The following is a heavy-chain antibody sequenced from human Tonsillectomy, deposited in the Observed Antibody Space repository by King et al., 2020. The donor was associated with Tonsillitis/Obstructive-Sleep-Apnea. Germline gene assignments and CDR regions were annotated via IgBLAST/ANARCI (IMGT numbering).Heavy chain of an antibody. V-gene: IGHV3-30*04. CDR1: GITFSRHA. CDR3: ARDRGYDFWSCYSRFDY. J-gene: IGHJ4*02. D-gene: IGHD3-3*01. Sequence: VQLVESGGGVVQPGRSLRLSCAASGITFSRHAMHWVRQAPGKGLEWVAIISYDGSNKYYADSVKGRFTISRDNSKNTLWLQMNSLRAEDTAVYYCARDRGYDFWSCYSRFDYWGQGTLVTVSS. CDR2: ISYDGSNK.